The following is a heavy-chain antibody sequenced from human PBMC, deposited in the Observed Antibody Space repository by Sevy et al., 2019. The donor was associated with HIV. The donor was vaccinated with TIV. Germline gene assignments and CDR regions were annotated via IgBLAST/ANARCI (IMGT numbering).Heavy chain of an antibody. Sequence: VSVKVSCKASGYTFSSYSISWVRQAPGQGLEWMGWMNTYNGNTKYAQKVQGRVTMTTDTSTSTAYMELRGLRSDDTAVYYCARDTREKSFDYWGQGTLVTVSS. V-gene: IGHV1-18*01. CDR2: MNTYNGNT. CDR1: GYTFSSYS. CDR3: ARDTREKSFDY. J-gene: IGHJ4*02.